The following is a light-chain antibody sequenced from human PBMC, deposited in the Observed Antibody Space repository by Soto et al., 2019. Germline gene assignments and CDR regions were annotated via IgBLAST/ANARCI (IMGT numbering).Light chain of an antibody. CDR3: QQYNSYSYT. V-gene: IGKV1-5*01. Sequence: DIQMTQSPSTLSASVGDRVTITCRASQISSSWLAWYQQKPGKAPKLLIYDASSLESGVPSRFSGSGSGTEFTLNISSLQPDDFATYYCQQYNSYSYTVGQGTKLEI. J-gene: IGKJ2*01. CDR2: DAS. CDR1: QISSSW.